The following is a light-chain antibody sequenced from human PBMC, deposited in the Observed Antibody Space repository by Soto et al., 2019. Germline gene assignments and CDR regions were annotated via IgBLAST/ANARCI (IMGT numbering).Light chain of an antibody. CDR2: KAS. CDR1: QSISIW. Sequence: DVQVTLSPSTMSATIGDRVTITCRASQSISIWFAWYQQKPGKAPTLLIHKASRLQSGVPPRLSGRGSGTEFTLTISSLQADDVTTDYCEEYDIYSWTFGEVAKA. V-gene: IGKV1-5*03. CDR3: EEYDIYSWT. J-gene: IGKJ1*01.